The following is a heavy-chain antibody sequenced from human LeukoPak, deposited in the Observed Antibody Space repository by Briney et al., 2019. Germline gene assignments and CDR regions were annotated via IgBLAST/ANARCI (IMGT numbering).Heavy chain of an antibody. J-gene: IGHJ4*02. D-gene: IGHD2-8*01. CDR1: GSTFSTHW. CDR2: INNDGSDT. V-gene: IGHV3-74*01. Sequence: GRSLRLSCTASGSTFSTHWMHWVRQAPGPGLVWVSRINNDGSDTIYAEYVNVRFTMSGDNAKNTLYLHMSSLRAEYMADYYCARDEPYASPHDYWGQGALGTVS. CDR3: ARDEPYASPHDY.